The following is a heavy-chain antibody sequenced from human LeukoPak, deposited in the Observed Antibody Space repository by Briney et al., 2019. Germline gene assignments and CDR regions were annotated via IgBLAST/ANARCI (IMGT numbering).Heavy chain of an antibody. J-gene: IGHJ4*02. Sequence: GGSLRLSCAASGFTFSSFGMHWVRRAPGRGLGWVAFIRYDVGNQYYADSVKGRFTISRDTSKNTLYLQMNRLRAEDEAGDSCSKDPRSIAVAAGWFDYWGQGTLGTVSS. D-gene: IGHD6-19*01. CDR1: GFTFSSFG. V-gene: IGHV3-30*02. CDR2: IRYDVGNQ. CDR3: SKDPRSIAVAAGWFDY.